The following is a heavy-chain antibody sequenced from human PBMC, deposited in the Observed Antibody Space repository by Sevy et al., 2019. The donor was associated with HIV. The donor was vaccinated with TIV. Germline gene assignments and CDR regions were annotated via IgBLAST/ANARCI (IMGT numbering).Heavy chain of an antibody. CDR1: NGSISNYY. CDR2: IHYSGST. J-gene: IGHJ2*01. D-gene: IGHD2-21*01. Sequence: SETLSLTCTVSNGSISNYYWTWIRQPPGKGLEWIGYIHYSGSTNYNPSLKSRVTISGDTSKSQFSLKLNSVTAADTALYYCARGSRMVIGRFWYFDLWGRGTLVTVSS. CDR3: ARGSRMVIGRFWYFDL. V-gene: IGHV4-59*01.